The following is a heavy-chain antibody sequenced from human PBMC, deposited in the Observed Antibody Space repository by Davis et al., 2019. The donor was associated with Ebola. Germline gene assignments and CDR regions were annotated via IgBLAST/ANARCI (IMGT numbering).Heavy chain of an antibody. CDR1: SYTFTSYG. D-gene: IGHD1-26*01. CDR3: AREAGATTRIYDS. CDR2: ISAYNGNT. V-gene: IGHV1-18*01. Sequence: ASVTVSCKASSYTFTSYGIIWVRQAPGQGLEWMGWISAYNGNTNYAQKLQGRVTMTTDTSRSTAYMELRSLRSDDTAVYYCAREAGATTRIYDSWGQGTLVTVSS. J-gene: IGHJ5*01.